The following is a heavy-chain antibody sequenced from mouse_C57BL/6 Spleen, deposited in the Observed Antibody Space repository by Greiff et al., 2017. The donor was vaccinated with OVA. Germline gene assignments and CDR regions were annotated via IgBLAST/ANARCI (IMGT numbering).Heavy chain of an antibody. CDR3: ARWGPYGSSFYAMDY. V-gene: IGHV1-52*01. D-gene: IGHD1-1*01. CDR1: GYTFTSYW. J-gene: IGHJ4*01. CDR2: IDPSDSET. Sequence: QVQLKQPGAELVRPGSSVKLSCKASGYTFTSYWMHWVKQRPIQGLEWIGNIDPSDSETHYNQKFKDKATLTVDKSSSTAYMQLSSLTSEDSAVYYCARWGPYGSSFYAMDYWGQGTSVTVSS.